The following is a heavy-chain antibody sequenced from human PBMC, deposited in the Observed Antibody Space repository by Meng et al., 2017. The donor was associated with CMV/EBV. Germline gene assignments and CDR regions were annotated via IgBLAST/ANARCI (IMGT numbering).Heavy chain of an antibody. Sequence: SVKVSCKASGGTFSSYTISWVRQAPGQGLEWMGRIIPILGIANYAQKFQGRVTITADKSTSTAYMELSSLRSEDTAVYYCARDQVLYDFWSGYYYYGMDVWGQGTTVTVSS. CDR1: GGTFSSYT. V-gene: IGHV1-69*04. CDR3: ARDQVLYDFWSGYYYYGMDV. CDR2: IIPILGIA. D-gene: IGHD3-3*01. J-gene: IGHJ6*02.